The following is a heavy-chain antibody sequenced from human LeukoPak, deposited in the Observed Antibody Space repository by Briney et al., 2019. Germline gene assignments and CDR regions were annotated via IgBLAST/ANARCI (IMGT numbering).Heavy chain of an antibody. D-gene: IGHD2-2*01. CDR3: ASSPEGGYCSSTSCYGAFDI. V-gene: IGHV4-39*01. J-gene: IGHJ3*02. CDR1: GGSISSSSYY. Sequence: SETLSLTCTVSGGSISSSSYYWGWLRQPPGTGLEWIGSIYYSGSTYYNPSLKSRVTISVDTSKNQFSLKLSSVTAADTAVYYCASSPEGGYCSSTSCYGAFDIWGQGTVVTVSS. CDR2: IYYSGST.